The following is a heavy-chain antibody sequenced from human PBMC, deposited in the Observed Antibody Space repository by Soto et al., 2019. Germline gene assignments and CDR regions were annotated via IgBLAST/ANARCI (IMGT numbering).Heavy chain of an antibody. Sequence: EVQLAESGGGLVQPGGSLRLSCAASGFPFSDFWLHWVRQTPGKGLVWVSRIKGDAVTTNYADSVKGRFTISRDNTKNTFDLQMDSLRAEDTAVYYCARGAKWAYYVDVWGKGTTVTVSS. CDR2: IKGDAVTT. CDR3: ARGAKWAYYVDV. J-gene: IGHJ6*03. D-gene: IGHD1-26*01. V-gene: IGHV3-74*01. CDR1: GFPFSDFW.